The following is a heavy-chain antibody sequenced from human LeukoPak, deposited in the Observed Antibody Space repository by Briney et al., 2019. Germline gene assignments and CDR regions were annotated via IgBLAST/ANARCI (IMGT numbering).Heavy chain of an antibody. CDR1: GYTFTGYY. CDR2: MNPNSGNT. D-gene: IGHD1-7*01. CDR3: ARVEGITGTISDYYYMDV. V-gene: IGHV1-8*02. Sequence: ASVKVSCKASGYTFTGYYMHWVRQAPGQGLEWMGWMNPNSGNTGYAQKFQGRVTMTRNTSISTAYMELSSLRSEDTAVYYCARVEGITGTISDYYYMDVWGKGTTVTVSS. J-gene: IGHJ6*03.